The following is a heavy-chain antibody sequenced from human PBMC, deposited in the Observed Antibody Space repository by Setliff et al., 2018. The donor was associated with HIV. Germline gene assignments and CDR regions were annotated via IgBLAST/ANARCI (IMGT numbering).Heavy chain of an antibody. CDR3: ASRVYYYDSSGYLREEGFDP. D-gene: IGHD3-22*01. CDR1: GDSISSDFY. Sequence: TLSLTCTVSGDSISSDFYWGWIRQPPGKGLEWIGSIYHSGNTYYMPSLQSRVTISVDTSKNQFSLKLSSVTAADAAVYSCASRVYYYDSSGYLREEGFDPWGQGTLVTVSS. CDR2: IYHSGNT. J-gene: IGHJ5*02. V-gene: IGHV4-38-2*02.